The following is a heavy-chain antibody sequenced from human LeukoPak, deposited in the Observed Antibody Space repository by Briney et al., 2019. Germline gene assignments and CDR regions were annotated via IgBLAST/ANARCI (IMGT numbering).Heavy chain of an antibody. Sequence: GGSLRLSCAASGFTFSSYAMHWVRQAPGKGLEWVAVISYDGSNKYYADSVKGRFTISRDNSKNTLYLQMNSLRAEDTAVYYCARDRPGIAVAGTDYWGQGTLVTISS. V-gene: IGHV3-30*04. J-gene: IGHJ4*02. CDR2: ISYDGSNK. D-gene: IGHD6-19*01. CDR1: GFTFSSYA. CDR3: ARDRPGIAVAGTDY.